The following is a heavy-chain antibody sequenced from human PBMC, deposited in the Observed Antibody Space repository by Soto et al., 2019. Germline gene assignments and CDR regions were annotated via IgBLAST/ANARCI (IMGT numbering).Heavy chain of an antibody. V-gene: IGHV3-23*01. Sequence: GESLKISCAASGFTFSSYAMSWVRQAPGKGLEWVSAISGSGGSTYYADSVKGRFTISRDNSKNTLYLQMNSLRAEDTAVYYCAKSGETQWLREYYFDYWGQGTLVTVSS. CDR3: AKSGETQWLREYYFDY. D-gene: IGHD6-19*01. CDR2: ISGSGGST. CDR1: GFTFSSYA. J-gene: IGHJ4*02.